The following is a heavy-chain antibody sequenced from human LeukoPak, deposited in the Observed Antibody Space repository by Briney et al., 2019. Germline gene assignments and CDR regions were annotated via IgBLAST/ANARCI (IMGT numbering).Heavy chain of an antibody. CDR1: GYTFTSYG. D-gene: IGHD5-18*01. J-gene: IGHJ5*02. CDR3: AREERGYSFYP. Sequence: ASVRASCKASGYTFTSYGISWVRQAPGQGPEWMGWISTYNGNTNYAQKLQGRVTMTTDTSTSTAYMELRSLRSDDTAVYYCAREERGYSFYPWGQGTLVTVSS. V-gene: IGHV1-18*04. CDR2: ISTYNGNT.